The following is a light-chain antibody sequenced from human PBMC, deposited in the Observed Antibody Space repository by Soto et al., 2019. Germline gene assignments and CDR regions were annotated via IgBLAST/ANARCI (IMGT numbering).Light chain of an antibody. CDR1: QSVSSSY. J-gene: IGKJ5*01. V-gene: IGKV3-20*01. CDR2: GAS. Sequence: EIVLTQSPGTLSLSPGERATLSCRASQSVSSSYLAWYQQKPGQAPRLLIYGASSRATGIPDRFSGSGSETDFTLTISRLEPEDFAVYYCQQYGSSPLVTFGQGTRLE. CDR3: QQYGSSPLVT.